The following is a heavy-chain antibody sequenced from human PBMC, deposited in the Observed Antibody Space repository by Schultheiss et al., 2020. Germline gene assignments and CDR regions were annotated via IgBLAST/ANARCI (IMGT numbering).Heavy chain of an antibody. J-gene: IGHJ5*02. V-gene: IGHV3-33*01. CDR2: IWYDGSNK. D-gene: IGHD3-3*02. CDR3: ARAFVLPYNWFDP. Sequence: GGSLRLSCAASGFTFSSYGMHWVRQAPGKGMEWVAVIWYDGSNKYYADSVKGRFTISRDNSKNTLYLQMNSLRAEDTAVYYCARAFVLPYNWFDPWGQGTLVTVSS. CDR1: GFTFSSYG.